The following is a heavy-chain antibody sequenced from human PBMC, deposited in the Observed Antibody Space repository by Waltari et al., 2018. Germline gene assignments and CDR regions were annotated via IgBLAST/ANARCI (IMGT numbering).Heavy chain of an antibody. CDR2: INHCGRT. V-gene: IGHV4-34*01. CDR3: ARNRRVKRGYSYGCAFDY. CDR1: GGSFSGYY. J-gene: IGHJ4*02. D-gene: IGHD5-18*01. Sequence: QVQLQQWGAGLLKPSETLSLTCAVYGGSFSGYYWSWIRQPPGKGLEGIVEINHCGRTNSHPSLKSRVTISVDTSKNQFSLKLSSVTAADTAVYYCARNRRVKRGYSYGCAFDYWGQGTLVTVSS.